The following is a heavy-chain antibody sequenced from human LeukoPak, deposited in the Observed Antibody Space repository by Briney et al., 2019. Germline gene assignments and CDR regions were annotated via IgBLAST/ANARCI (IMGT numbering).Heavy chain of an antibody. CDR3: ARPRDTAYDAFDM. J-gene: IGHJ3*02. Sequence: GGSLRLSCAASGFTVSSSYMSWVRQAPGKGLEWVSVIYSGGSTYYADSVKGRFTISRDNSKNSLYLQMNSLRAEDTAIYYCARPRDTAYDAFDMWGQGTMITVSS. V-gene: IGHV3-53*01. D-gene: IGHD5-18*01. CDR1: GFTVSSSY. CDR2: IYSGGST.